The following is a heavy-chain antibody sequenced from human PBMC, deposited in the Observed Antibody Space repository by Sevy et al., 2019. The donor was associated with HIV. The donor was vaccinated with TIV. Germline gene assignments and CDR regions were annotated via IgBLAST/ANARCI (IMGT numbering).Heavy chain of an antibody. J-gene: IGHJ4*02. CDR3: TKAASSGYYSFDY. Sequence: ASVKVSCKASGGTFSSYAINWVRQAPGQGLEWMGGIIPIFGTANYAQKFQGRIMITADESTSTAYMELSSLRSEDTAVYYCTKAASSGYYSFDYWGQGTLVTVSS. D-gene: IGHD3-22*01. CDR2: IIPIFGTA. V-gene: IGHV1-69*13. CDR1: GGTFSSYA.